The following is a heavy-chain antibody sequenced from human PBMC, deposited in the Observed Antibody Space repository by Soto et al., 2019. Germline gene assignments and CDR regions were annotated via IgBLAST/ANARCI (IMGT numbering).Heavy chain of an antibody. CDR2: MYYSGST. Sequence: QVQLQESGPGLVKPSQTLSLTCTVSGGSISSGGYYWSWIRQHPGKVLEWIGYMYYSGSTYYNPSLKSRVTISVVTSKYQFSVKRSSVTAADTAVYYCARSGYSYGPNPLLYWGQGTLVTVSS. CDR3: ARSGYSYGPNPLLY. V-gene: IGHV4-31*03. D-gene: IGHD5-18*01. J-gene: IGHJ4*02. CDR1: GGSISSGGYY.